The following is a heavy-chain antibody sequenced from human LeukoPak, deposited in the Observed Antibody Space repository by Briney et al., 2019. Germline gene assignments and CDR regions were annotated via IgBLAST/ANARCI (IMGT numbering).Heavy chain of an antibody. D-gene: IGHD6-13*01. Sequence: TSETLSLTCTVSGGSISSYCWSWIRQPAGKGLEWIGRIYTSGSTNYNPSLKSRVTMSVDTSKNQFSLKLSSVTAADTAVYYCARDLLAAAGYNWFDPWGQGTLVTVSS. CDR1: GGSISSYC. V-gene: IGHV4-4*07. CDR3: ARDLLAAAGYNWFDP. CDR2: IYTSGST. J-gene: IGHJ5*02.